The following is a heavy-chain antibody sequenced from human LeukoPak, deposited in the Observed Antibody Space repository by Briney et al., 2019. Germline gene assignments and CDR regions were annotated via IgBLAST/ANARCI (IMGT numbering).Heavy chain of an antibody. J-gene: IGHJ4*02. CDR2: INHSGST. CDR1: GGSFSGYY. CDR3: ATGVVTAVY. Sequence: SETLSLTCAVYGGSFSGYYWSWIRQPPGKGLEWIGEINHSGSTNYNPSLKSRVTISVDTSKNQFSLKLSSVAAADTAVYYCATGVVTAVYWGQGTLVTVSS. V-gene: IGHV4-34*01. D-gene: IGHD2-21*02.